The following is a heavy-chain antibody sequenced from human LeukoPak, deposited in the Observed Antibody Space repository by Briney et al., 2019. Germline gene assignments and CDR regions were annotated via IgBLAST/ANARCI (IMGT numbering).Heavy chain of an antibody. D-gene: IGHD4-11*01. V-gene: IGHV3-7*01. CDR1: GFTFSNSW. Sequence: GGSLRLSCAGSGFTFSNSWKGWVRQAPGKGLEWVANVQHIGGETYYVDSVKGRFTISRDNAKNSVYLQMNSLGADDTAVYYCATYSILNAREFRYWGQGTLVTVTS. CDR3: ATYSILNAREFRY. CDR2: VQHIGGET. J-gene: IGHJ1*01.